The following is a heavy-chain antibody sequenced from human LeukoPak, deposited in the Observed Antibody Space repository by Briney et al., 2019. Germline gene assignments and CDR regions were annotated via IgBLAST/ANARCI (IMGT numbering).Heavy chain of an antibody. CDR2: INPNSGGT. D-gene: IGHD3-3*01. CDR3: ARDHSGGFGVAGKVGFDP. Sequence: ASVKVSCKASGYTFTGYYMHWVRQAPGQGLEWMGRINPNSGGTNYAQKFQGRVTMTRDTSISTAYMELSRLRSDDTAVYYCARDHSGGFGVAGKVGFDPWGQGTLVTVSS. V-gene: IGHV1-2*06. J-gene: IGHJ5*02. CDR1: GYTFTGYY.